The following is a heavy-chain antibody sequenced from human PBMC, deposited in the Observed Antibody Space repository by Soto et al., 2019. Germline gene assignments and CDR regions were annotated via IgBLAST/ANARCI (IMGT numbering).Heavy chain of an antibody. D-gene: IGHD3-22*01. J-gene: IGHJ6*02. V-gene: IGHV3-53*01. CDR2: IYSGGST. CDR3: ARDRVGPYYYDSSGYSPGLGFYYYYGMDV. CDR1: GFTVSSNY. Sequence: GGSLRLSCAASGFTVSSNYMSWVLQAPGKGMEWGSVIYSGGSTYYADSVKGRFTITRDNSKNTLYLQMNSLRAEDTAVYYCARDRVGPYYYDSSGYSPGLGFYYYYGMDVWGQGPTVTVSS.